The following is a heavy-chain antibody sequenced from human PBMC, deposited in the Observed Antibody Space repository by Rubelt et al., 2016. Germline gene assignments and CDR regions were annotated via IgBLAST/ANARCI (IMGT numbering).Heavy chain of an antibody. CDR3: ARMRGRELPYYFDY. D-gene: IGHD1-26*01. J-gene: IGHJ4*02. CDR1: GFTFSSYS. Sequence: GGGLVQPGGSLRLSCAASGFTFSSYSMNWVRQAPGKGLEWVSSISSSSSYIYYADSVKGRFTISRDNAKNSLYLQMNSLRAVDTAVYYCARMRGRELPYYFDYWGQGTLVTVSS. V-gene: IGHV3-21*01. CDR2: ISSSSSYI.